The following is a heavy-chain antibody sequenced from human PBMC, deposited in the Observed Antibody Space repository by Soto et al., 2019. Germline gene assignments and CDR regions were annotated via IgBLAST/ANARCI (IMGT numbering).Heavy chain of an antibody. Sequence: SVKVSCKASGGTFSSYAISWVRQAPGQGLEWMGGIIPIFGTANYAQKFQGRVTITADESTGTAYMELSSLRSEDTAVYYCASGGIAVAGTPRFGYWGQGTLVTVSS. D-gene: IGHD6-19*01. CDR1: GGTFSSYA. J-gene: IGHJ4*02. CDR2: IIPIFGTA. V-gene: IGHV1-69*13. CDR3: ASGGIAVAGTPRFGY.